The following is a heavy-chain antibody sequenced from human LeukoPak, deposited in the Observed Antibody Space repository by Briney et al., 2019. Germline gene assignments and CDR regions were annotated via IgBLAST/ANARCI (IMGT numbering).Heavy chain of an antibody. CDR2: IDRRGHRT. J-gene: IGHJ4*02. D-gene: IGHD4-11*01. Sequence: PGGSLRLPWAASVCTLGAVGSPWAGQAAGGGLRRGRLIDRRGHRTFYADSVEGRFTSSRDNSRNSLYLHMSSLRTEDTALYYCVKEVIYSSWVSFDSWGRGTLVTVSS. CDR1: VCTLGAVG. V-gene: IGHV3-43*01. CDR3: VKEVIYSSWVSFDS.